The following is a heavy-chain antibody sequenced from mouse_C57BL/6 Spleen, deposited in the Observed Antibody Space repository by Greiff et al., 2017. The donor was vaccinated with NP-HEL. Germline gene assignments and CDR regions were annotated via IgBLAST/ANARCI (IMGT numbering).Heavy chain of an antibody. CDR1: GYAFSSYW. J-gene: IGHJ3*01. CDR2: IYPGDGDT. V-gene: IGHV1-80*01. D-gene: IGHD1-1*01. CDR3: ARSSYYYGSSLAWFAY. Sequence: QVQLQQSGAELVKPGASVKISCKASGYAFSSYWMNWVKQRTGQGLEWIGQIYPGDGDTNYNGKFKGKATLTADKSSSTAYMQLSSLTSEDSAVYFCARSSYYYGSSLAWFAYWGQGTLVTVSA.